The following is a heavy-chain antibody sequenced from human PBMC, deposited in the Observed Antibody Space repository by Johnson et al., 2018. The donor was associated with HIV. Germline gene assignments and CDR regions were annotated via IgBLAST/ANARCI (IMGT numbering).Heavy chain of an antibody. D-gene: IGHD2-21*02. CDR3: ARGEGAYCGGDCYYAFDI. Sequence: QVQLVESGGGFVQPGGSLRLSCAASGFIFDDYAMHWIRQAPGKGLEWVSYISSSGSTIYYADSVKGRFTISRDNAKNSLYLQMNSLRAEDTAVYYCARGEGAYCGGDCYYAFDIWGQGTMVTVSS. CDR2: ISSSGSTI. J-gene: IGHJ3*02. CDR1: GFIFDDYA. V-gene: IGHV3-11*04.